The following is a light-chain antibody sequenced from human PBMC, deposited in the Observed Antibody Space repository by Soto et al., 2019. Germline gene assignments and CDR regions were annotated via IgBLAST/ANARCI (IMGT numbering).Light chain of an antibody. CDR2: AAS. J-gene: IGKJ2*01. CDR3: QQYQNWPPMYA. Sequence: EVVMTQSPAALSVSPGERVILSCRASEGISRNLAWYQHVPGQAPRLLMYAASTRATDVPARFSGSGSGTEFTLTISSLQSEDFAVYFCQQYQNWPPMYAFGQGTKLEI. V-gene: IGKV3-15*01. CDR1: EGISRN.